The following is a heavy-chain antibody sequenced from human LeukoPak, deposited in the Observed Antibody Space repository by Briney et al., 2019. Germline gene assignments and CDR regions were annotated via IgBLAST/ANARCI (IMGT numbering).Heavy chain of an antibody. D-gene: IGHD3-22*01. J-gene: IGHJ4*02. Sequence: PGGSLRLSCAASGFTVSSKHMTGVRQAPGKGLEWGSVIYGGGTTHYAASVNDRFTISRDNSKNTLYLQMTSLIAEDTAVYYCASRFNYPDSSDHAYYFDHWGQGTLVTVSS. CDR2: IYGGGTT. CDR1: GFTVSSKH. V-gene: IGHV3-66*01. CDR3: ASRFNYPDSSDHAYYFDH.